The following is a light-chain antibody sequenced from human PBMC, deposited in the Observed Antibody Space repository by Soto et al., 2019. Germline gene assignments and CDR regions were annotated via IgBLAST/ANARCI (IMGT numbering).Light chain of an antibody. CDR3: QQCENLPPT. CDR1: QDINNN. Sequence: DIQMTPSPPSLSASVGDRVTITCQASQDINNNLNWYQQTSGKAPKLLIYGAYNLETGVTSRYTGNKSGKDFTFNITSLQPEDVALYFCQQCENLPPTCGGGPKVEI. V-gene: IGKV1-33*01. J-gene: IGKJ4*01. CDR2: GAY.